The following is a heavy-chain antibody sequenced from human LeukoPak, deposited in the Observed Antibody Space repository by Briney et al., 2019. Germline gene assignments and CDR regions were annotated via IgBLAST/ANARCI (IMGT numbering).Heavy chain of an antibody. V-gene: IGHV5-51*01. J-gene: IGHJ6*03. Sequence: GGPLKISVKRSEYSFTSFWSAWLRQTPGKGLEWIRIIYPADSDIRYSPSFQGQVTISADKSITTAYLQWSTLKASDTAIYYCARPYSNSHPGWMDVWGRGTTVTVSS. CDR1: EYSFTSFW. CDR3: ARPYSNSHPGWMDV. D-gene: IGHD6-6*01. CDR2: IYPADSDI.